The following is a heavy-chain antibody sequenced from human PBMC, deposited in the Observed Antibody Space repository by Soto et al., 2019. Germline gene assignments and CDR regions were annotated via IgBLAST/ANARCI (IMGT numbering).Heavy chain of an antibody. CDR3: ARGAKLRFLEWLYYFDY. V-gene: IGHV4-34*01. D-gene: IGHD3-3*01. Sequence: SETLSLTCAVYGGSFSGYYWSWIRQPPGKGLEWIGEINHSGSTNYNPSLKSRVTISVDTSKNQFSLKLSSVTAADTAVYYCARGAKLRFLEWLYYFDYWGQGTLVTVSS. J-gene: IGHJ4*02. CDR1: GGSFSGYY. CDR2: INHSGST.